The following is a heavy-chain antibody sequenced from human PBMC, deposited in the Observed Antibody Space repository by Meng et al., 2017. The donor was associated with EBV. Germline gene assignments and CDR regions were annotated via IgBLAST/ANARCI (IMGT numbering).Heavy chain of an antibody. J-gene: IGHJ4*02. CDR2: ISPILGTA. V-gene: IGHV1-69*05. Sequence: LVQLRAEVERAGTKGKGSFNDSGGTFTRYAISWVRKAPGQEVEWIGVISPILGTANNAEKFQGRVTMTTVESTSKAYMELSSLGSENTAVYYWAGSLPSSTRNFGYFDYWGQGTLVTVSS. D-gene: IGHD2-2*01. CDR3: AGSLPSSTRNFGYFDY. CDR1: GGTFTRYA.